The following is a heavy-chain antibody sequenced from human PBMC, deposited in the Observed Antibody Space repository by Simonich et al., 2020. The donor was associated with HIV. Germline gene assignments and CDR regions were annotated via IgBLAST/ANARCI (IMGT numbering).Heavy chain of an antibody. D-gene: IGHD6-13*01. CDR2: INHSGST. Sequence: QVQLQQWGAGLLKPSETLSLTCAVYGGSFSGYYWSWIRQPPGKGREGIGEINHSGSTNYNPSLKSRVTISVDTSKNQFSLKLSSVTAADTAVYYCARLTAGGLGEYFQHWGQGTLVTVSS. J-gene: IGHJ1*01. CDR1: GGSFSGYY. CDR3: ARLTAGGLGEYFQH. V-gene: IGHV4-34*01.